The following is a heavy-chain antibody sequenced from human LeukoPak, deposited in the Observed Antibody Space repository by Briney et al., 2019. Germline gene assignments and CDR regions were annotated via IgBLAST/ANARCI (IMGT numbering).Heavy chain of an antibody. CDR3: AKYVTPPGTYYYGLDV. J-gene: IGHJ6*02. Sequence: GGSLRLSCAASGFIFSSYAMNWVRQAPGKGLEWVSGISGSGDATFYADPVKGRFTISRDNSKNTLYLQMNSLRGDGTAVYYCAKYVTPPGTYYYGLDVWGQGTTVTVSS. CDR1: GFIFSSYA. CDR2: ISGSGDAT. D-gene: IGHD6-13*01. V-gene: IGHV3-23*01.